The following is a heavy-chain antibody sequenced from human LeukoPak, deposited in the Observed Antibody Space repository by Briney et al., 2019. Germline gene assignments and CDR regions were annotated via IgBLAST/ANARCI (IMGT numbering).Heavy chain of an antibody. CDR1: GGSISSYY. D-gene: IGHD6-6*01. Sequence: PSETLSFTYTVSGGSISSYYWSWIRHPPGKALEWIGYIYYSGSTNYNPSLKSRVTISVDTSKNQFSLKLSSVTAADTAVYYCARYPSQSSFDYWGQGTLVTVSS. CDR3: ARYPSQSSFDY. V-gene: IGHV4-59*08. J-gene: IGHJ4*02. CDR2: IYYSGST.